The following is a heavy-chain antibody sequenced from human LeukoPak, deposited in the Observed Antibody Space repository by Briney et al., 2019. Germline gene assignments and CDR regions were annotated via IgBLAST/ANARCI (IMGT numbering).Heavy chain of an antibody. J-gene: IGHJ6*03. V-gene: IGHV3-7*04. D-gene: IGHD2-8*01. CDR2: IKQDGSEK. CDR1: GFTFSSYW. CDR3: ARGMILYSSSYMGV. Sequence: AGGSLRLSCAASGFTFSSYWMSWVRQAPGKGLEWVANIKQDGSEKYYVDSVKSRFTISRDNAKNSLYLQMNSLRAEDTAVYYCARGMILYSSSYMGVWGKGTTVTVSS.